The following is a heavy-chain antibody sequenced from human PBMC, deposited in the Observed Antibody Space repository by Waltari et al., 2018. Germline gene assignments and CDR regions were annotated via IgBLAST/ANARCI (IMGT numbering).Heavy chain of an antibody. V-gene: IGHV3-53*01. D-gene: IGHD6-19*01. CDR1: GFTVRTNF. J-gene: IGHJ4*02. Sequence: EVQLVESGGHLIQPGGSLRHSCAASGFTVRTNFISWVRQAPGKGLEWVSMIYCGGNTFYAGYVKGRFTISRENYKNRVYLEMNSLRAEDTAVYYCAKQSPSYTRGWYPLESWGPGTLVTVSP. CDR2: IYCGGNT. CDR3: AKQSPSYTRGWYPLES.